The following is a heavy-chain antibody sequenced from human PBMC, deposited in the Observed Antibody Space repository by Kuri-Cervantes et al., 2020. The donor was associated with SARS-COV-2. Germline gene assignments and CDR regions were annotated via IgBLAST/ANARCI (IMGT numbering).Heavy chain of an antibody. CDR1: DGSISNYY. CDR3: ARHDYGDPLTYYYGMDV. J-gene: IGHJ6*02. CDR2: IYHSGST. V-gene: IGHV4-59*01. D-gene: IGHD4-17*01. Sequence: GSLRLSCTVSDGSISNYYWSWIRQPPGKGLEWIGYIYHSGSTNYNPSLNSRVTISIDTSKNQFALRLSTVTAADTAVYYCARHDYGDPLTYYYGMDVWGQGTTVTVSS.